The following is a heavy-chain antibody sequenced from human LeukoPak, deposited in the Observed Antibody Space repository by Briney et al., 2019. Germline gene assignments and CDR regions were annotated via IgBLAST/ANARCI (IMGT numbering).Heavy chain of an antibody. CDR2: IYHSGST. CDR1: GYSISSGYY. J-gene: IGHJ4*02. CDR3: ARTFTGTDFDY. D-gene: IGHD1-7*01. V-gene: IGHV4-38-2*02. Sequence: SETLSLTCTVSGYSISSGYYWGWIRQPPGKGLEWIGSIYHSGSTYYNPSLKSRVTISVDTSKNQFSLKLSSVTAADTAVYYCARTFTGTDFDYWGQGTLVTVSS.